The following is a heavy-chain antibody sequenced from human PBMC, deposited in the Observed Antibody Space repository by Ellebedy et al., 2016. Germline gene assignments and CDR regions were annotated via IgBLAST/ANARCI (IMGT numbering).Heavy chain of an antibody. V-gene: IGHV3-48*02. CDR3: AREEGPYYYGSGSP. CDR1: GFTFSSYS. Sequence: GGSLRLSCAASGFTFSSYSMNWVRQAPGKGLEWVSYISSSSSTIYYADSVKGRLTISRDNAKNSLYLQMNSLRDEDTAVYYCAREEGPYYYGSGSPWGQGTLVTVSS. CDR2: ISSSSSTI. D-gene: IGHD3-10*01. J-gene: IGHJ5*02.